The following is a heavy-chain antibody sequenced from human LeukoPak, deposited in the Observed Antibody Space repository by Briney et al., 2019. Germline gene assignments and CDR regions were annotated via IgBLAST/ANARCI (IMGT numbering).Heavy chain of an antibody. CDR3: TIISATSTFGVVRTSYYYYMDV. CDR1: GCTFNNAW. CDR2: IKSITDGGAA. D-gene: IGHD3-3*01. J-gene: IGHJ6*03. Sequence: GGSLRLSCAASGCTFNNAWMNWVRQAPGKGLEWVGRIKSITDGGAADYNTPVQGRFTISRDTSKNTLFLQMDSLKTEDTAVYYSTIISATSTFGVVRTSYYYYMDVWGKGTTVTVSS. V-gene: IGHV3-15*01.